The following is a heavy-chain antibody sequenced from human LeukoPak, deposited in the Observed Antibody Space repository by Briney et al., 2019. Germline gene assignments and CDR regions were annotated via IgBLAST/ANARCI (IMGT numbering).Heavy chain of an antibody. Sequence: PGGSLRLSCAASGFTFSSYWMSWVRQAPGKGLEWVAFIRYDGINKYYADSVKGRFTISRDNSKNTLYLQMNSLRAGDTAVYYCAKDGYTSSWYGYYYYYMDVWGKGTTVTISS. V-gene: IGHV3-30*02. CDR2: IRYDGINK. D-gene: IGHD6-13*01. CDR1: GFTFSSYW. CDR3: AKDGYTSSWYGYYYYYMDV. J-gene: IGHJ6*03.